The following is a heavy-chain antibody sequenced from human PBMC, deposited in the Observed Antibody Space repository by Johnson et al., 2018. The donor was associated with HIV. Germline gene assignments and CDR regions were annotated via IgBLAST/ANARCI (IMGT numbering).Heavy chain of an antibody. D-gene: IGHD2-21*01. Sequence: QEQLVESGGGVVQPGRSLRLSCAASGFTFSSNAMHWVRQSPGKGLEWVAVISFDGTNTYYGDSVKGRFTISRDNSKNTLYLQMNSLTGEDTAIYYCAAGGGDCYPSHWGFCAFDIWGRGTMVTVSS. V-gene: IGHV3-30-3*01. CDR3: AAGGGDCYPSHWGFCAFDI. J-gene: IGHJ3*02. CDR1: GFTFSSNA. CDR2: ISFDGTNT.